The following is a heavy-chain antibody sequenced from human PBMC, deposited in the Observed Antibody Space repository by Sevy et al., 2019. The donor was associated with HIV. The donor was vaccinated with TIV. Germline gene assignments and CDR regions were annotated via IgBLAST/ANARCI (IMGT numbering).Heavy chain of an antibody. D-gene: IGHD2-21*01. CDR1: EFTFSGAW. V-gene: IGHV3-15*01. CDR2: IKSTSDGGTT. Sequence: GGSLRLSCLGSEFTFSGAWMNWVRQAPGKGLEWVGRIKSTSDGGTTDYAAPVKGRFTISRDDSKNTVYLQMNNLKIEDTAVYFCTAVCVDCVSFDFWGPGTQVIVSS. J-gene: IGHJ4*02. CDR3: TAVCVDCVSFDF.